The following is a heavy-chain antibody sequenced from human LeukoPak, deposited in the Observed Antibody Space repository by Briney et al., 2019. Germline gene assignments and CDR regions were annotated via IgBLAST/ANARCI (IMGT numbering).Heavy chain of an antibody. CDR1: RFTFSNYW. V-gene: IGHV3-7*01. CDR2: IKQDGSDK. CDR3: ATVMYY. J-gene: IGHJ4*02. Sequence: GGSLRLSCAASRFTFSNYWMSWVRQAPGKGLEWVANIKQDGSDKYYVDSVKGRFTISRDNAKNSVYLEMTSLRGEDTAVYYCATVMYYWGQGTLVTVSS.